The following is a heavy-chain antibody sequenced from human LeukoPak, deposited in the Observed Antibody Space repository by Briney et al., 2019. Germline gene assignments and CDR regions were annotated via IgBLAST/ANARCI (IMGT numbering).Heavy chain of an antibody. CDR1: GFTFSSFG. V-gene: IGHV3-30*03. J-gene: IGHJ4*02. CDR2: ISYDGNNK. Sequence: GGSLRLSCAASGFTFSSFGMHWVRQAPGKGLEWVAVISYDGNNKYYADSVKGRFTISRDNSKSTLYLQMNSLRAEDTATYYCARGIGGPDYWGRGTLVTVSS. CDR3: ARGIGGPDY. D-gene: IGHD4-23*01.